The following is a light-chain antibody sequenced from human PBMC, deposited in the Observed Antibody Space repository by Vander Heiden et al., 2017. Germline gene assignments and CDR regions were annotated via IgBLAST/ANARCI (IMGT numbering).Light chain of an antibody. CDR3: QQRNSWPRT. CDR2: DAS. V-gene: IGKV3-11*01. CDR1: ERISAD. Sequence: EIVLTQSPATLSLSPGERATLTCRASERISADLAWYQQKPGQAPRLLIYDASNRATGIPARFSGSGSGTDFTLTISNLEPEDVAVYYCQQRNSWPRTFGQGTKVEI. J-gene: IGKJ2*01.